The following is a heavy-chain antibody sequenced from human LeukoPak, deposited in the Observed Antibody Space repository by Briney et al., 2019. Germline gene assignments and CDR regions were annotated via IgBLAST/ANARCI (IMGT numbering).Heavy chain of an antibody. D-gene: IGHD3-3*01. CDR2: IYHSGST. Sequence: SETLSLTCTVSGGSISSGGYYWSWIRQPPGKGLEWIGYIYHSGSTYYNPSLKSRVTISVDRSKNQFSLKLSSVTAADTAVYYCAGYTLSTIIGGAFDIWGQGTMVTVSS. V-gene: IGHV4-30-2*01. CDR1: GGSISSGGYY. CDR3: AGYTLSTIIGGAFDI. J-gene: IGHJ3*02.